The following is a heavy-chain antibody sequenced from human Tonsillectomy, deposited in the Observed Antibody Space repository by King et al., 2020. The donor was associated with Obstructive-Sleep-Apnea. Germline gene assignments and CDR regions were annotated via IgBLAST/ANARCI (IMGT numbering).Heavy chain of an antibody. D-gene: IGHD3-10*01. CDR1: GATFSSCA. CDR2: IISIRSVL. CDR3: ARGGVTMVREMDV. V-gene: IGHV1-69*04. J-gene: IGHJ6*01. Sequence: QLVQSGAEVKKPGSSVKVSCKAPGATFSSCAFSWVRQAPGQRLEWVGSIISIRSVLQYAHKFKGRVTITADKSTSTAYLELSSLTSEDTAVYYCARGGVTMVREMDVWGQGTTVTVSS.